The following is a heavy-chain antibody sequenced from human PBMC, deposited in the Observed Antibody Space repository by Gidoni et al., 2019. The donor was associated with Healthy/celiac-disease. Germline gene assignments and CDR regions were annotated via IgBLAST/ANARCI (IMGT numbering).Heavy chain of an antibody. V-gene: IGHV3-30-3*01. D-gene: IGHD3-16*01. Sequence: QVQLVESGGGVVQPGRSLRLSCAASVFTVSSYAMHWFRQAPGKGLEWVAVISYDGSNKYYADSVKGRFTISRDNSKNTLYLQMNSLRAEDTAVYYCARAPTYYVWGSYCDYWGQGTLVTVSS. CDR2: ISYDGSNK. CDR1: VFTVSSYA. CDR3: ARAPTYYVWGSYCDY. J-gene: IGHJ4*02.